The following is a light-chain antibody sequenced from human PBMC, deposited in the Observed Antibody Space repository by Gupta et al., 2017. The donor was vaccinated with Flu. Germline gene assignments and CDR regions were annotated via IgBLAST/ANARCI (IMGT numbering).Light chain of an antibody. Sequence: QSALSQPASVSGSPAQSISISCTGTSSDIGGYNYVSWYQQKQGKAPELIIYDVSNRPSGISNRVSGSKSGNTASLTISGLQAEDEADYYCSSYASSNIYANYVFGTGTKVTVL. CDR2: DVS. J-gene: IGLJ1*01. CDR3: SSYASSNIYANYV. V-gene: IGLV2-14*03. CDR1: SSDIGGYNY.